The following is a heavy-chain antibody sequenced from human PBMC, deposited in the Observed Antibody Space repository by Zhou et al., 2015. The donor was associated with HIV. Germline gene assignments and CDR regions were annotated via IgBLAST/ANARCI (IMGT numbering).Heavy chain of an antibody. Sequence: QGQLAQSGTEVKTPGASVKVSCKASAYTFNDYYLHWVRQAPGQGLEWMGWVHPKSGATKYGAKFPGRVTLTRDSSIRTVYMEVKKLTVDDTADYFCARGPMLRATEVPLMQFDLWGQGTLVIVSS. CDR3: ARGPMLRATEVPLMQFDL. J-gene: IGHJ5*02. CDR2: VHPKSGAT. V-gene: IGHV1-2*07. CDR1: AYTFNDYY. D-gene: IGHD2-8*01.